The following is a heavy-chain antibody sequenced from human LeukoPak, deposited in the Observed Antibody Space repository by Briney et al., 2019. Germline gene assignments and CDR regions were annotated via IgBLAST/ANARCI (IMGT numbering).Heavy chain of an antibody. V-gene: IGHV4-34*01. CDR3: ARGGYVWGSYRAYWFDP. Sequence: PSETLSLTCAVYGVSFSGYYWSWIRQPPGKGLEWIGEINHSGSTNYNPSLKSRVTISVDTSKNQFSLKLSSVTAADTAVYYCARGGYVWGSYRAYWFDPWGQGTLVTVSS. J-gene: IGHJ5*02. CDR1: GVSFSGYY. CDR2: INHSGST. D-gene: IGHD3-16*02.